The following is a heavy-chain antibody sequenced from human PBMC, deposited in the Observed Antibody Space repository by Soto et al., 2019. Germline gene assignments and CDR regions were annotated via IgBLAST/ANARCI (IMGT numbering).Heavy chain of an antibody. V-gene: IGHV4-34*01. CDR3: ARGLGYCTNGVCSNWFDP. CDR2: INHSGST. CDR1: GGSFSGYY. D-gene: IGHD2-8*01. Sequence: SETLSLTCAVYGGSFSGYYWSWIRQPPGKGLEWIGEINHSGSTNYNPSLKSRVTISVDTSKKQFSLKLSSVTAADTAVYYCARGLGYCTNGVCSNWFDPWGQGTRVTVS. J-gene: IGHJ5*02.